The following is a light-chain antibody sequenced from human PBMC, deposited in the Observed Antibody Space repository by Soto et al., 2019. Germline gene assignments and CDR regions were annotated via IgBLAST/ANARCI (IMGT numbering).Light chain of an antibody. V-gene: IGKV4-1*01. Sequence: DIVMTQSPDSLAVSLGERATLNCRSSQTVLRSSNNKNHLAWYQQKPGQPPKLLISWASTRESGVPDRFSGSGSGTDFTLTISSLQAEDVGVYYCQHFYTVPVTFGQGTRREI. J-gene: IGKJ5*01. CDR2: WAS. CDR3: QHFYTVPVT. CDR1: QTVLRSSNNKNH.